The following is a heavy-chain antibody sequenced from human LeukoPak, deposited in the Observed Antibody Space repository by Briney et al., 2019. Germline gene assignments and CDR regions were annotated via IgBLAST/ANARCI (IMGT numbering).Heavy chain of an antibody. D-gene: IGHD3-10*01. J-gene: IGHJ3*01. CDR3: ASEALWVGRDSGKTRQEYLDV. CDR1: GFTFTNYW. V-gene: IGHV3-7*04. CDR2: INQNGVGK. Sequence: GGSLRLSCAASGFTFTNYWLGSVRQAPGKGLQWVGNINQNGVGKYYVDSVRGRFSISRDNAKNALNLQMNSLRAEDTAVYYCASEALWVGRDSGKTRQEYLDVWGQGTMVTVSS.